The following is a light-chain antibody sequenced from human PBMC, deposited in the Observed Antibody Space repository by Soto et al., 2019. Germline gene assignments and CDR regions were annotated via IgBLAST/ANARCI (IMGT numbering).Light chain of an antibody. J-gene: IGKJ5*01. V-gene: IGKV1-33*01. CDR2: DAS. CDR3: QQYDN. Sequence: DLQMTQSPSSLSASVGDRVTITCQASQDISNYLNWYQQKPGKAPKLLIYDASNLETGVPSRFSGSGSGTDFTFTISSLQTEDIATYYCQQYDNFGQGTRLEIK. CDR1: QDISNY.